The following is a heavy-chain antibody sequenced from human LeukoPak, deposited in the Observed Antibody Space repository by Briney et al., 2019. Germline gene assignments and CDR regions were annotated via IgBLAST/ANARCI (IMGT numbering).Heavy chain of an antibody. J-gene: IGHJ4*02. V-gene: IGHV4-39*01. Sequence: ASETPSLTCTVSGDSVSNDKYYWGWIRQPPGKGLEWIGSIYYSGSTYYNPSLNSRVTISVDTSKNQFSLKLSSVTAADTAVYYCARLGWWDSWGQGTLVTVSS. CDR2: IYYSGST. D-gene: IGHD2-15*01. CDR1: GDSVSNDKYY. CDR3: ARLGWWDS.